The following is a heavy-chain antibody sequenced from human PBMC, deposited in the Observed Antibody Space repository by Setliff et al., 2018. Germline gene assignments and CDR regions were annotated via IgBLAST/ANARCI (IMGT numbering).Heavy chain of an antibody. J-gene: IGHJ4*02. V-gene: IGHV4-39*01. D-gene: IGHD1-1*01. CDR3: ARLKVGNNWPDY. CDR1: GGSISSGSDY. CDR2: VYHSGGT. Sequence: PSETLSLTCTVSGGSISSGSDYWAWIRQPPGKGLEWLGTVYHSGGTYYNPSLKSRLTISVDTSKNLFSLKLSSVTTADTAVYYCARLKVGNNWPDYWGQGTLVTVSS.